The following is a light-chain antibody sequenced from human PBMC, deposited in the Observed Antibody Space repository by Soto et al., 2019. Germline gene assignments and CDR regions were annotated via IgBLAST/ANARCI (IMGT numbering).Light chain of an antibody. V-gene: IGLV2-14*03. CDR3: SSYASGSSYV. Sequence: QSVLTQPASVSGSPGQSITISCTGTNSDVGGYNFVSWYQQHPDKAPKLMIYDVTNRPSGVSNRFSGSKSGNTASLTISGLQAEDEADYYCSSYASGSSYVFGTGTKVTVL. CDR2: DVT. J-gene: IGLJ1*01. CDR1: NSDVGGYNF.